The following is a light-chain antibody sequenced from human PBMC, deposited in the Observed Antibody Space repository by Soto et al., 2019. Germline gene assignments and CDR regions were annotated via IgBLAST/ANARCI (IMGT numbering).Light chain of an antibody. V-gene: IGKV1-5*01. CDR3: QQCYMGWT. CDR2: DAS. Sequence: DIQMTQSPSNLSASVGDRVTITCRASQSIGRFLAWYQHQPGKAPKLLIYDASTLESAVPSRFSGTGSGTEFTFSITSLQPEDFGTYYCQQCYMGWTFGQGTKVDFK. J-gene: IGKJ1*01. CDR1: QSIGRF.